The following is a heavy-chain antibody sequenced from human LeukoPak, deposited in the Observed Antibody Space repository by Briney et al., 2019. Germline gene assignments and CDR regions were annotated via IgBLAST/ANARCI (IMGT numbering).Heavy chain of an antibody. CDR1: GFTFSNAW. CDR2: IKSKPDGETA. D-gene: IGHD3-3*01. CDR3: TTDPAGRFGITILGVVGDYFDY. J-gene: IGHJ4*02. V-gene: IGHV3-15*01. Sequence: GGSLRLSCAASGFTFSNAWMSWVRQAPGKGLEWVGRIKSKPDGETADYAAPVKGRFSISRDDSENTLYLQMNSLKIEDTAVYYCTTDPAGRFGITILGVVGDYFDYWGQGTLVTVSS.